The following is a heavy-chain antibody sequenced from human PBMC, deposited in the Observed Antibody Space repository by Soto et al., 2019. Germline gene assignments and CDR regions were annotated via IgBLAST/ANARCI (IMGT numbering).Heavy chain of an antibody. CDR1: GFTFSSYS. CDR2: ISSSSSTI. D-gene: IGHD4-4*01. CDR3: AREGYSHYYYYGMDV. Sequence: EVQLVESGGGLVQPRGSLRLSCAASGFTFSSYSMNWVRQAPGKGLEWVSYISSSSSTIYYADSVKGRFTISRDNAKNSLYLQMNSLRDEDTAVYYCAREGYSHYYYYGMDVWGQGTTVTVSS. V-gene: IGHV3-48*02. J-gene: IGHJ6*02.